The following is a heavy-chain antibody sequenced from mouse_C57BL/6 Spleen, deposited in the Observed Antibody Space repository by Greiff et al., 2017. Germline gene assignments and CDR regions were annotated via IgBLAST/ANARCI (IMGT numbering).Heavy chain of an antibody. CDR2: ITPSNGGT. D-gene: IGHD1-1*01. Sequence: QVQLQQPGTELVKPGASVKLSCKASGYTFTSYWMHWVKQRPGQGLEWIGNITPSNGGTDYNDKFKSKATLTVAKSSSTAYMQLSSLTSEDAAVYYCARYPITTVVPYYFCDWGQGTTLTVSS. CDR3: ARYPITTVVPYYFCD. V-gene: IGHV1-53*01. J-gene: IGHJ2*01. CDR1: GYTFTSYW.